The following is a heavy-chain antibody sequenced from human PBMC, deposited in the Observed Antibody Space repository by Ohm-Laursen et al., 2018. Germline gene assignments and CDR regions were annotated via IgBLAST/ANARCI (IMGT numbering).Heavy chain of an antibody. D-gene: IGHD5-24*01. J-gene: IGHJ4*02. Sequence: SLRLSCTASGFTVSSNYMSWVRQAPGKGLEWVSVIYSGGSTYYADSVKGRFTISRDNSKNTLYLQMNSLRDDDTAVYYCANHRSATWVHKRFDYWGQGTLVTVSS. CDR3: ANHRSATWVHKRFDY. CDR1: GFTVSSNY. V-gene: IGHV3-66*01. CDR2: IYSGGST.